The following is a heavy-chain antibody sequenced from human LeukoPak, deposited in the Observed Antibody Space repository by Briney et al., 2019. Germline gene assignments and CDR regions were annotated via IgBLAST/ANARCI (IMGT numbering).Heavy chain of an antibody. J-gene: IGHJ4*02. CDR1: GFTFTTYA. CDR2: LSSSVGST. V-gene: IGHV3-23*01. Sequence: GGSLRLSCAASGFTFTTYAMAWVRQAPGRGLEWVSTLSSSVGSTYYADSVKGRFTISRDNSKNTLYLQMNSLRAEDTAIYFCAKGSGNGYGSGPFDYWGQGTLVTVSS. D-gene: IGHD3-10*01. CDR3: AKGSGNGYGSGPFDY.